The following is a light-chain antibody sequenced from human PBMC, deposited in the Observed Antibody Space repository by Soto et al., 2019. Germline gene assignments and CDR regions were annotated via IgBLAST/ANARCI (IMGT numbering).Light chain of an antibody. CDR3: QPYNNWPLT. Sequence: DIQMTQSPSSLSASVGDRVTITCRTSQRIGTHLNWYHEKPGKAPKLLIYAASSLQSGVPSRFSGSRSGAEFTLTINSLQSEDFAVYYCQPYNNWPLTFGGGTKVDIK. J-gene: IGKJ4*01. V-gene: IGKV1-39*01. CDR2: AAS. CDR1: QRIGTH.